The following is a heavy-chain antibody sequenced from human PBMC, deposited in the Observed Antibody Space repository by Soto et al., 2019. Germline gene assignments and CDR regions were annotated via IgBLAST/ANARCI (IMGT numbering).Heavy chain of an antibody. V-gene: IGHV3-21*01. D-gene: IGHD1-7*01. CDR2: ISSSGSFM. CDR3: ARDPPTGSTLDWFDS. Sequence: GGSLRLSCAASGFSFSSDSMGWVRQAPGKGLEWVASISSSGSFMNYADSVKGRFSISRDNAKNSLYLQMASLKDEDTAVYYCARDPPTGSTLDWFDSWGQGTLVTVSS. J-gene: IGHJ5*01. CDR1: GFSFSSDS.